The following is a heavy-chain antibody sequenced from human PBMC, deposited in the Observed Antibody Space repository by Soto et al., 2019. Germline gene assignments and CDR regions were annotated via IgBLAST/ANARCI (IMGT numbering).Heavy chain of an antibody. CDR1: VYTFTSYA. Sequence: QVQLVQSGAEVKKPGASVKVSCKASVYTFTSYAMHWVRQAPGQRLEWMGWINAGNGNTKYSQKFQGRVTITRDTSASTAYMELSSLRSEDTAVYYCASSSGSYWQLDYWGQGTLVTVSS. CDR3: ASSSGSYWQLDY. D-gene: IGHD1-26*01. CDR2: INAGNGNT. J-gene: IGHJ4*02. V-gene: IGHV1-3*01.